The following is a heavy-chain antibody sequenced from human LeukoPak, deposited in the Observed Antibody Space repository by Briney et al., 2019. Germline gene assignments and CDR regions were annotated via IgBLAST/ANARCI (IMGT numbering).Heavy chain of an antibody. CDR3: ARGPYYDFWSGYSSAEYFQH. D-gene: IGHD3-3*01. CDR2: IYTSGST. Sequence: SETLSLTCTVSGGPISGGNYYWSWIRQPAGKGLEWIGRIYTSGSTNYNPSLKSRVTISVDTSRNHFSLRLSSVTAADTAVYYCARGPYYDFWSGYSSAEYFQHWGQGTLVTVSS. CDR1: GGPISGGNYY. V-gene: IGHV4-61*02. J-gene: IGHJ1*01.